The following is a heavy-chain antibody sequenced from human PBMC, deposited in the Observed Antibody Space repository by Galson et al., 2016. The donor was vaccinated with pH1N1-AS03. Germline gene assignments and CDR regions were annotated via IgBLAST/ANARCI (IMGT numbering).Heavy chain of an antibody. V-gene: IGHV1-46*01. CDR3: ARSPGYQLLPPFDP. D-gene: IGHD2-2*01. CDR1: GYTFTSYY. J-gene: IGHJ5*02. Sequence: SVKVSCKASGYTFTSYYIHWVRQAPGQGREWMGIINPSDGNTNYAQRFQGRVTMTRDTSMSTVYMELSSLRSDDTAVYYCARSPGYQLLPPFDPWGQGTLVTVSS. CDR2: INPSDGNT.